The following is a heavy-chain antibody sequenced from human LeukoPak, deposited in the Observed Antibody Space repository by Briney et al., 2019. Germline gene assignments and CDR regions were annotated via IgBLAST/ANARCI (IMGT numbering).Heavy chain of an antibody. D-gene: IGHD3-3*01. J-gene: IGHJ5*02. Sequence: SETLSLTCAVYGGSSSGYYWSWIRQPPGKGLEWIGEINHSGSTNYNPSLKSRVTISVDTSKNQFSLKLSSVTAADTAVYYCARGGEYYDFWSGYYTGGWFDPWGQGTLVTVSS. CDR3: ARGGEYYDFWSGYYTGGWFDP. CDR1: GGSSSGYY. V-gene: IGHV4-34*01. CDR2: INHSGST.